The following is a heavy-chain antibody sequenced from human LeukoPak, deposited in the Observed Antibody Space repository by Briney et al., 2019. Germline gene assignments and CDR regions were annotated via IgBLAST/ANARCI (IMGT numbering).Heavy chain of an antibody. Sequence: ASVKVSCKASGYTFTGYYMHWVRQAPGQGLEWMGWINPNSGGTNYAQKFQGWVTMTRDTSISTAYMELSRLRSEDTAVYYCARTDYYDSSGYYSLAEYFQHWGQGTLVTVSS. J-gene: IGHJ1*01. CDR3: ARTDYYDSSGYYSLAEYFQH. CDR1: GYTFTGYY. V-gene: IGHV1-2*04. D-gene: IGHD3-22*01. CDR2: INPNSGGT.